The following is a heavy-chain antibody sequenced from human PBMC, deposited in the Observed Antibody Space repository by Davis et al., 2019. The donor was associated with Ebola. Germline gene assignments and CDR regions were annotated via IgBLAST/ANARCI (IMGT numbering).Heavy chain of an antibody. V-gene: IGHV3-30-3*01. D-gene: IGHD6-19*01. J-gene: IGHJ6*02. CDR2: ISYDGSNK. CDR3: ARDLPIAVAGTGAYYYYYYGMDV. CDR1: GFTFSGSA. Sequence: GGSLRLSCAASGFTFSGSAMHWVRQAPGKGLEWVAVISYDGSNKYYADSVKGRFTISRDNSKNTLYLQMNSLRAEDTAVYYCARDLPIAVAGTGAYYYYYYGMDVWGQGTTVTVSS.